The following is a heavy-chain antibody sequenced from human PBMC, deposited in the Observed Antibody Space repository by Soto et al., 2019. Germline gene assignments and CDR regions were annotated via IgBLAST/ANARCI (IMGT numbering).Heavy chain of an antibody. Sequence: EVPLVESGGGLVKPGGSLRLSCAASGFTFSSYSMNWVRQAPGKGLEWVSSISSSSSYIYYADSVKGRFTISRDNAKNSLYLQMNSLRAEDTAVYYCVRYSYGFFYYYYGMDVWGQGTTVTVSS. D-gene: IGHD5-18*01. CDR1: GFTFSSYS. J-gene: IGHJ6*02. CDR2: ISSSSSYI. V-gene: IGHV3-21*01. CDR3: VRYSYGFFYYYYGMDV.